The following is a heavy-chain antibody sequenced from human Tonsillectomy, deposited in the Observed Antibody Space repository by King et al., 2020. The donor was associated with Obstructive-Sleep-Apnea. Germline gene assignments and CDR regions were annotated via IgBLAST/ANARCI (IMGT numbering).Heavy chain of an antibody. J-gene: IGHJ1*01. CDR2: ISGSGGGT. CDR3: AKDLSEQYCQL. V-gene: IGHV3-23*04. Sequence: VQLVESGGGLVQPGGSLRLSCVASGFSFSNYVMNWVRPAPGKGLAWVSAISGSGGGTYYADSVKGRFTISRDNSKNTLYFQMNSLGAEDTSVYFCAKDLSEQYCQLWGQGTLVTVSS. CDR1: GFSFSNYV.